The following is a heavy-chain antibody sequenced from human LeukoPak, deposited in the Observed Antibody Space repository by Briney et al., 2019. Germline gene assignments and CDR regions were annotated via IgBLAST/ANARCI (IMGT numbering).Heavy chain of an antibody. CDR3: ATPTTYYDILTGYYEGYYFDY. J-gene: IGHJ4*02. CDR2: INWNGGST. V-gene: IGHV3-20*04. D-gene: IGHD3-9*01. CDR1: GFTFDDYG. Sequence: GGSLRLSCAASGFTFDDYGMSWVRQAPGKGLEWVSGINWNGGSTGYADSVKGRFTISRDNAKKSLYLQMNSLRAEDTALYYCATPTTYYDILTGYYEGYYFDYWGQGTLVTVSS.